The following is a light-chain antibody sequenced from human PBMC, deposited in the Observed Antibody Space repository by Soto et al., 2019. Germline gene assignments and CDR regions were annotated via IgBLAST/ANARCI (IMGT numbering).Light chain of an antibody. V-gene: IGLV2-14*02. CDR2: EAS. CDR1: SNDVGTYNL. J-gene: IGLJ3*02. CDR3: CSYSSSSTWV. Sequence: QSALTQPASVSGSPGQSITISCTGISNDVGTYNLVSWYQHHPGKAPKLIIYEASKRPSGVPNRFSGSKSGNTASLTISGLHAEDEADYYCCSYSSSSTWVFGGGTKLTVL.